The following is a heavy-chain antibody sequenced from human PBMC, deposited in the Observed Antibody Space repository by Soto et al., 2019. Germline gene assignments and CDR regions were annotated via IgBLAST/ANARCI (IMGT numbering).Heavy chain of an antibody. V-gene: IGHV4-28*01. Sequence: PSETLSLTCAVSGYSISSSNWWGWIRQPPGKGLEWIGYIYYSGTTYYNPSLKSRVTMSVDTSKNQFSLKLTSVTAVDTAVYYCAEGGPSSQWFDPWGQGTLVTVSS. CDR2: IYYSGTT. D-gene: IGHD6-13*01. CDR1: GYSISSSNW. CDR3: AEGGPSSQWFDP. J-gene: IGHJ5*02.